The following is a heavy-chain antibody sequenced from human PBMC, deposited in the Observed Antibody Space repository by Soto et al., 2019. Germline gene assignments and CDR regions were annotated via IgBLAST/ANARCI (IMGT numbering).Heavy chain of an antibody. Sequence: QLQLQESGPGLVKPSETLSLTCTVSGGSISSSSYYWGWIRQPPGKGLEWIGSIYYSGSTYYNPSLKSRVTISVDTSKNQFSLKLSSLNAADTAVHYCARRTGDSPYFDYWGLGTLVTVSS. D-gene: IGHD7-27*01. CDR2: IYYSGST. V-gene: IGHV4-39*01. J-gene: IGHJ4*02. CDR3: ARRTGDSPYFDY. CDR1: GGSISSSSYY.